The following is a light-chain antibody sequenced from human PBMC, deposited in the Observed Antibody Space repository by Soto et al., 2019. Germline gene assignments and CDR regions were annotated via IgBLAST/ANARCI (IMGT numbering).Light chain of an antibody. Sequence: AIQMTQSPCSLSASVGDRVTITCRTSEGIRNDLGWYQQKPGKAPKLLIYAASSLQSGVPSRFSGSGSGTDFTLTISSLQPEDFATYYCLPDYNYPLTFGGGTKVEIK. J-gene: IGKJ4*01. CDR3: LPDYNYPLT. CDR2: AAS. CDR1: EGIRND. V-gene: IGKV1-6*01.